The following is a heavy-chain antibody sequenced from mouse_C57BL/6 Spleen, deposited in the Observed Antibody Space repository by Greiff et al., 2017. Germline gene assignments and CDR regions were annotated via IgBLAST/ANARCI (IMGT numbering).Heavy chain of an antibody. CDR3: ARLGRYWYFDV. CDR2: ISSGSSTI. Sequence: VQLKESGGGLVKPGGSLKLSCAASGFTFSDYGMHWVRQAPEKGLEWVAYISSGSSTIYYADTVKGRFTISRDNAKNTLFLQMTSLRSEDTAMYYCARLGRYWYFDVWGTGTTVTVSS. J-gene: IGHJ1*03. CDR1: GFTFSDYG. D-gene: IGHD4-1*01. V-gene: IGHV5-17*01.